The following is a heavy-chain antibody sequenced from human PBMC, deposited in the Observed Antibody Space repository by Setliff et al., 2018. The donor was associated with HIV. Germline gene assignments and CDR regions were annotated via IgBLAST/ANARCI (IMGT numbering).Heavy chain of an antibody. CDR3: ARGGAIVRPYLNWFDP. J-gene: IGHJ5*02. CDR1: GGTFSIFS. V-gene: IGHV1-2*02. CDR2: IIPVFRAA. Sequence: GASVKVSCKTSGGTFSIFSITWVRQAPGQGLEWMGGIIPVFRAANYAQKFQGRVSMTRDTSITTAYMELSGLRSDDTAVYYCARGGAIVRPYLNWFDPWGQGTLVTVSS. D-gene: IGHD1-26*01.